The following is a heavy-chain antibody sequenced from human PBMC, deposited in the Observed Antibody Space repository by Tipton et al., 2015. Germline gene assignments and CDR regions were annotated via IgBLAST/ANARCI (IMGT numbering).Heavy chain of an antibody. CDR1: GGSISGGGYY. CDR2: AHYSGST. V-gene: IGHV4-31*02. J-gene: IGHJ4*02. Sequence: LRLSCTVSGGSISGGGYYWSWIRQHPGKGLEWIGYAHYSGSTYYNPSLKSRVTMSVDTSKNQFSLKLDSVTAADTAVYYCARGGSGWAFDYWGQGTLVSVSS. CDR3: ARGGSGWAFDY. D-gene: IGHD6-19*01.